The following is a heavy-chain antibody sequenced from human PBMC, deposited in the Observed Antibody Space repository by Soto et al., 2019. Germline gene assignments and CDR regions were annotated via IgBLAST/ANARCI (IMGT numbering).Heavy chain of an antibody. J-gene: IGHJ4*02. V-gene: IGHV4-39*01. CDR1: GGSVSSRSYY. D-gene: IGHD2-2*01. CDR3: ARHGVKDVALELAAYEY. CDR2: VYFSGSS. Sequence: PSETLSLTCSVSGGSVSSRSYYWGWIRQPPGKGLEWIGGVYFSGSSYYNPSLKSRVIVSIDTTKNQLSLKLNSVTAADTAVYYCARHGVKDVALELAAYEYWGQGTLVTVSS.